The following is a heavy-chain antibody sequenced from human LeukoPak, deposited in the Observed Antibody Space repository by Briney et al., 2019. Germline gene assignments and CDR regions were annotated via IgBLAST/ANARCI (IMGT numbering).Heavy chain of an antibody. CDR3: ARLYSSGWYLLDY. J-gene: IGHJ4*02. Sequence: PSETLSLTCTVSGGSISSGGYYWSWIRQHPGKGLEWIGYIYYSGSTNYNPSLKSRVTISVDTSKNQFSLKLSSVTAADTAVYYCARLYSSGWYLLDYWGQGTLVTVSS. CDR1: GGSISSGGYY. D-gene: IGHD6-19*01. CDR2: IYYSGST. V-gene: IGHV4-31*03.